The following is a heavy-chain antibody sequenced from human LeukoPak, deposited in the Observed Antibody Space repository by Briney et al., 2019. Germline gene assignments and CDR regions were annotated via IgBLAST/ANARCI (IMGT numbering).Heavy chain of an antibody. J-gene: IGHJ3*02. Sequence: ASVKVSCKVSGYTLTELSMHWVRQAPGKGLEWMGGFDPEDGETIYAQKFQGRVTMTEDTSTDTAYMELSSLRSEDTAVYYCAAWPDTAMGFDAFDIWGQGTMVTVSS. CDR3: AAWPDTAMGFDAFDI. V-gene: IGHV1-24*01. CDR1: GYTLTELS. D-gene: IGHD5-18*01. CDR2: FDPEDGET.